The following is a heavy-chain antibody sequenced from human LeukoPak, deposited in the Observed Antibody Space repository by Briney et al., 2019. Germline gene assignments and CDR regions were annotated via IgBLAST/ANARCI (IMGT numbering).Heavy chain of an antibody. Sequence: SETLSLTCAVYGGSFSGYYWSWIRQPPGKGLEWIGEINHSGSTNYNPSLKSRVTISVDTSKNQFSLKLSSVTAADTAVYYCARETSCSGGSCYSYYYYYMDVWGKGTTVTVSS. V-gene: IGHV4-34*01. CDR3: ARETSCSGGSCYSYYYYYMDV. CDR1: GGSFSGYY. J-gene: IGHJ6*03. D-gene: IGHD2-15*01. CDR2: INHSGST.